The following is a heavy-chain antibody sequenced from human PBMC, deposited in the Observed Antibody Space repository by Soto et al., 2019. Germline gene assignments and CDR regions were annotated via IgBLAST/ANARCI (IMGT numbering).Heavy chain of an antibody. CDR2: IYPGDFDT. Sequence: GESLKISCNGSGYRFTSFCIALVLQMPGKGLEWMGIIYPGDFDTRYSPSFQGQVTISADKSINTAYLQWSSLKASDTAMYYCARRLSPLDPYHFDYWGQGTLVTVFS. J-gene: IGHJ4*02. V-gene: IGHV5-51*01. CDR1: GYRFTSFC. CDR3: ARRLSPLDPYHFDY.